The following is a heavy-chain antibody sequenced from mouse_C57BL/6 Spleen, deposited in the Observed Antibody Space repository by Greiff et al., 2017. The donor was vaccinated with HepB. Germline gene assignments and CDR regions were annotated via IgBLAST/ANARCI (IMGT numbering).Heavy chain of an antibody. CDR2: IYPGSGST. V-gene: IGHV1-55*01. J-gene: IGHJ1*03. CDR3: ARSNYYGSSEHWYFDV. D-gene: IGHD1-1*01. CDR1: GYTFTSYW. Sequence: VQLQQPGAELVKPGASVKMSCKASGYTFTSYWITWVKQRPGQGLEWIGDIYPGSGSTNYNEKFKSKATLTVDTSSSTAYMQLSSLTSEDSAVYYCARSNYYGSSEHWYFDVWGTGTTVTVSS.